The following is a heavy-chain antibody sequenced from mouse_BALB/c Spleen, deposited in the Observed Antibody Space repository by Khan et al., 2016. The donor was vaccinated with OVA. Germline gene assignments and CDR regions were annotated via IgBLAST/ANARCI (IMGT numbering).Heavy chain of an antibody. D-gene: IGHD2-2*01. J-gene: IGHJ3*01. V-gene: IGHV1-61*01. CDR2: INPSDSET. Sequence: VQLQQSGAELVRPGASVKLSCKASGYTFTSYWMNWVRQRPGQGLDWIGKINPSDSETHYNQMFKDKATLTVDKSSGTAYMQLSSLTSEDSAMYYCTRREKYGYDLSWFAYWGQGTLVTVSA. CDR3: TRREKYGYDLSWFAY. CDR1: GYTFTSYW.